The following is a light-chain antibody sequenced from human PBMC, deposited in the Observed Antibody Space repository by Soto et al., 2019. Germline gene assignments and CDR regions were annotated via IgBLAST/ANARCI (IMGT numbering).Light chain of an antibody. CDR3: QAWDRSTVV. CDR2: QDT. CDR1: KLGTKY. V-gene: IGLV3-1*01. J-gene: IGLJ2*01. Sequence: SYELTQPPSVSVSPGQTASITCSGDKLGTKYACWYQQKPGQSPVLVIYQDTKRPSGIPERFAGSNSENTATLTISGTQAMDEADYYCQAWDRSTVVFGGGTQLTV.